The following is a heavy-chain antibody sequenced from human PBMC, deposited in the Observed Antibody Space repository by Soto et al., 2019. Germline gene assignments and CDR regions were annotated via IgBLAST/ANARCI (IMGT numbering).Heavy chain of an antibody. V-gene: IGHV3-66*01. J-gene: IGHJ5*02. CDR2: IYSGGST. D-gene: IGHD3-22*01. CDR3: ARVYYDSSGYYYWFDP. Sequence: EVQLVESGGGLVQPGGSLRLSCAASGFTVSSNYMSWVRQAPGKGLEWVSVIYSGGSTYYADSVKGRFTISRDNSKNTLYLQMNSLRAEDTAVYYCARVYYDSSGYYYWFDPWGQGTLVTVSS. CDR1: GFTVSSNY.